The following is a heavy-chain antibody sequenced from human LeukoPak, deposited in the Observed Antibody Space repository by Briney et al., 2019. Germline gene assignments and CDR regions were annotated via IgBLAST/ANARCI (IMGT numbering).Heavy chain of an antibody. J-gene: IGHJ4*02. CDR3: ARGSLGIAAAGTGFDY. V-gene: IGHV4-31*03. CDR2: IYYSGST. CDR1: GGSISSGGYY. D-gene: IGHD6-13*01. Sequence: SGTLSLTCTVSGGSISSGGYYWSWIRQHPGKGLEWIGYIYYSGSTYYNPSLKSRVTISVDTSKNQFSLKLSSVTAADTAVYYCARGSLGIAAAGTGFDYWGQGTLVTVSS.